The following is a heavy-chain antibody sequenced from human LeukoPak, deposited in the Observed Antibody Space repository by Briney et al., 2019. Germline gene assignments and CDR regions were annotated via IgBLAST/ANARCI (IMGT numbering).Heavy chain of an antibody. CDR2: IYYSGST. Sequence: PSETLSLTCTVSGGSISRYYWSWIRQPPGKGLEWIGYIYYSGSTNYNPSLKSRVTISVDTSKNQFSLKLSSVTAADTAVFYCARWGIDYYDSSGYSGFVAFDIWGQGTMVTVSS. CDR1: GGSISRYY. CDR3: ARWGIDYYDSSGYSGFVAFDI. J-gene: IGHJ3*02. V-gene: IGHV4-59*01. D-gene: IGHD3-22*01.